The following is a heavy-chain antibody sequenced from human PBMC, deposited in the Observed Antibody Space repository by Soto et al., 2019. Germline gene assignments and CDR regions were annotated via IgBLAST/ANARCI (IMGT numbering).Heavy chain of an antibody. CDR3: ASAPEEFWSGYYGDY. V-gene: IGHV4-34*01. CDR1: GGSFSGYY. J-gene: IGHJ4*02. Sequence: SETLSLTCAVYGGSFSGYYWSWIRQPPGKGLEWIGEINHSGSTNYNPSLKSRVTISVDTSKNQFSLKLSSVTAADTAVYYCASAPEEFWSGYYGDYWGQGTLVTVSS. CDR2: INHSGST. D-gene: IGHD3-3*01.